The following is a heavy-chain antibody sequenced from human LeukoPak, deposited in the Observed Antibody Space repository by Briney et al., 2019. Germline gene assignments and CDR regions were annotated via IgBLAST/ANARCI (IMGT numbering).Heavy chain of an antibody. Sequence: SETLSLTCAVYGGSFSGYYWSWIRQPPGKGLEWIGEINHSGSTNYNPSLKSRVTISVDTSKNQFSLKLSSVAAADTAVYYCARGSGTFDYWGQGTLVTVSS. V-gene: IGHV4-34*01. CDR3: ARGSGTFDY. D-gene: IGHD1-26*01. J-gene: IGHJ4*02. CDR1: GGSFSGYY. CDR2: INHSGST.